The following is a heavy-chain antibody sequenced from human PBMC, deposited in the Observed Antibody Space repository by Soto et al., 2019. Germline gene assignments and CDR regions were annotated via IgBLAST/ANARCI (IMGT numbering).Heavy chain of an antibody. V-gene: IGHV1-2*02. CDR1: GYTFTGYY. J-gene: IGHJ4*02. CDR2: INPNSGGT. Sequence: GASVKVSCKASGYTFTGYYMHWVRQAPGQGLEWMGWINPNSGGTNYAQKFQGRVTMTRDTSISTAYMELSRLRSDDTAAYYCARDPVYGWNYDQRAPGLFFDYWGQGTLVTVSS. CDR3: ARDPVYGWNYDQRAPGLFFDY. D-gene: IGHD1-7*01.